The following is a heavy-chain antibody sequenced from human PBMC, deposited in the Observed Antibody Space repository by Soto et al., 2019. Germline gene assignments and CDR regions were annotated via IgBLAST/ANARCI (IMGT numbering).Heavy chain of an antibody. CDR2: ISAYNGNT. CDR3: ARDFWSGYYPRYFDY. J-gene: IGHJ4*02. D-gene: IGHD3-3*01. V-gene: IGHV1-18*01. CDR1: GYTFTSYG. Sequence: ASVKVSCKASGYTFTSYGISWVRQAPGQGLEWMGWISAYNGNTNYAQKLQGRVTMTTGTSTSTAYMELRSLRSDDTALYYCARDFWSGYYPRYFDYWGQGTLVTVSS.